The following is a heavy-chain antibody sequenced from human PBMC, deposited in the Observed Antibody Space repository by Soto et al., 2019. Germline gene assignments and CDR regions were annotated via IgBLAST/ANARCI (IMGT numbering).Heavy chain of an antibody. D-gene: IGHD3-3*01. CDR1: GHTFTSYG. J-gene: IGHJ3*02. Sequence: ASVKVSCKASGHTFTSYGISWVRQAPGQGLEWMGWISAYNGNTNYAQKLQGRVTMTTDTSTSTAYMELRSLRSDDTAVYYCAREIGFWSGSRLFAFDIWGQGTIVTVSS. CDR3: AREIGFWSGSRLFAFDI. CDR2: ISAYNGNT. V-gene: IGHV1-18*01.